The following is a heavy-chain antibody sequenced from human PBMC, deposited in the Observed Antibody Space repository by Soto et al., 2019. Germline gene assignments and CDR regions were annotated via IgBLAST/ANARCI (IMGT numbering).Heavy chain of an antibody. CDR1: GFTFSSYA. V-gene: IGHV3-23*01. CDR3: AKEKRYGSGSINYYGMDV. Sequence: GGSLRLSCGASGFTFSSYAMSWGRQTPGKGLEWVSTLSGSGGTTYYADSRFTISRDNSKNTLYLQVNSLRADDTAVYYCAKEKRYGSGSINYYGMDVWGQGTTVTVSS. J-gene: IGHJ6*02. CDR2: LSGSGGTT. D-gene: IGHD3-10*01.